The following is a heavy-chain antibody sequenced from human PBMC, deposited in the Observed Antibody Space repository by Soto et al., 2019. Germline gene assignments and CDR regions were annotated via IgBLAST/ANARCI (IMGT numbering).Heavy chain of an antibody. D-gene: IGHD6-19*01. J-gene: IGHJ4*02. CDR2: ISGSGGST. V-gene: IGHV3-23*01. CDR3: AKGSLQWLVQFGY. Sequence: EVQLLESGGGLVQPGGSLRLSCAASGFTSSSYAMSWVRQAPGKGLEWVSAISGSGGSTYYADSVKGRFTISRDNSKNTLYLQMNSLRAEDTAVYYCAKGSLQWLVQFGYWGQGTLVTVSS. CDR1: GFTSSSYA.